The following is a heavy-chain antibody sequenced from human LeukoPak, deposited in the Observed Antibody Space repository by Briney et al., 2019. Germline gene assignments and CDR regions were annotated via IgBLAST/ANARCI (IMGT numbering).Heavy chain of an antibody. D-gene: IGHD6-19*01. CDR3: AKGRRITVPGTPTDY. Sequence: GGSLRLSCAASGFTISSYVMSWVRQAPGKGLEWVSGISGNGGTTHYADSVKGRFTISRDNSENTLYLQMNSLRDEDTAVYYCAKGRRITVPGTPTDYWGQGTLVTVSS. J-gene: IGHJ4*02. CDR2: ISGNGGTT. V-gene: IGHV3-23*01. CDR1: GFTISSYV.